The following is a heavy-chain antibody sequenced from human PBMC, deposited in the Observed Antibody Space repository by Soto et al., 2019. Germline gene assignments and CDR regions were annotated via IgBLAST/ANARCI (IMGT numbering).Heavy chain of an antibody. J-gene: IGHJ6*02. CDR3: AHRPGSGVDV. D-gene: IGHD3-10*01. Sequence: QITLKESGPTLVKPTQTLTLTCTFSGFSLSTSGVGVGWIRQPPGKALEWLALIYWDDAKRYIQTLKGRLTITNDTSKYQVVLTMTNMDPVDTATYYCAHRPGSGVDVWGQGSKVTVSS. CDR2: IYWDDAK. CDR1: GFSLSTSGVG. V-gene: IGHV2-5*02.